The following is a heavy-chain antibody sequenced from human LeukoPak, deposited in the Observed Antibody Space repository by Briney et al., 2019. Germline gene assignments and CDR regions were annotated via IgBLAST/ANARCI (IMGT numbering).Heavy chain of an antibody. J-gene: IGHJ5*02. V-gene: IGHV4-39*07. CDR2: IYYSGST. CDR1: GGSISSSSYY. Sequence: PSETLSLTCTVSGGSISSSSYYWGWIRQPPGKGLEWIGSIYYSGSTYYNPSLKSRVTISVDTSKNQFSLKLSSVTAADTAVYYCARPRGYDILTGYFNNWFDPWGQGTLVTVSS. D-gene: IGHD3-9*01. CDR3: ARPRGYDILTGYFNNWFDP.